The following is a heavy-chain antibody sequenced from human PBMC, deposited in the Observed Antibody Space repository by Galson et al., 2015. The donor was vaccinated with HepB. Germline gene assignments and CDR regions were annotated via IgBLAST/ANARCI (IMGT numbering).Heavy chain of an antibody. V-gene: IGHV7-4-1*02. CDR1: GYTFTSYA. CDR3: ARDWGYGSGNYYHVDY. D-gene: IGHD3-10*01. Sequence: QSGAEVTKPGATVKVSCKASGYTFTSYAMNWVRQAPGQGLEWVGWINTNTGNPTYAQGFTGRFVVSLDTSVSTAYLQISSLKAEDTAVYYCARDWGYGSGNYYHVDYWGQGTLVTVSS. J-gene: IGHJ4*02. CDR2: INTNTGNP.